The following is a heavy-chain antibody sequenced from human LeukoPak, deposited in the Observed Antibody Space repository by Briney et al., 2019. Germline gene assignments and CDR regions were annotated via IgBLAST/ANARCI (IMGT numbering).Heavy chain of an antibody. Sequence: GGSLRLSCGASGFTFSSNSMSWVRQAPGKGLEWVSYISSSSGTKYYADSVKGRFTISRDNAKNSLYLQMNSLRAEDTAVYYCAELGITMIGGVWGKGTTVTISS. D-gene: IGHD3-10*02. J-gene: IGHJ6*04. CDR2: ISSSSGTK. CDR3: AELGITMIGGV. CDR1: GFTFSSNS. V-gene: IGHV3-48*04.